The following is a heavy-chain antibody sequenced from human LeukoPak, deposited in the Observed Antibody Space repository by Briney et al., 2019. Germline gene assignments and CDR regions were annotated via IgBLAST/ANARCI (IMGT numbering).Heavy chain of an antibody. CDR2: IYPGDSDT. Sequence: GESLKISCKGSGYRFTSYWIGWVRQMPGKGLEWMGIIYPGDSDTRYSPSFQGQVTISADKSISTAYLQWSSLKASDTAMYYCARQYYYDSSGYHAAAYWGQGTLVTVSS. V-gene: IGHV5-51*01. CDR3: ARQYYYDSSGYHAAAY. D-gene: IGHD3-22*01. J-gene: IGHJ4*02. CDR1: GYRFTSYW.